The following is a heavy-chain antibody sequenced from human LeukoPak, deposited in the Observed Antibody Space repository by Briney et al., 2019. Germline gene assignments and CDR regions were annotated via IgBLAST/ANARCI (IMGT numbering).Heavy chain of an antibody. D-gene: IGHD3-22*01. J-gene: IGHJ3*02. V-gene: IGHV5-51*01. CDR3: ARQESSAYDAFDI. Sequence: GESLKISCKGSGYSFISYWIGWVRQMPGKGLEWMGIIYPGDSDTRYSPSFQGQVTISADKSISTAYLQWSSLKASDTAMYYCARQESSAYDAFDIWGQGTMVTVSS. CDR2: IYPGDSDT. CDR1: GYSFISYW.